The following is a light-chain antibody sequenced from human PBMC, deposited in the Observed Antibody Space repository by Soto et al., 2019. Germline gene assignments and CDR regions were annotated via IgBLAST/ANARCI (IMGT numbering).Light chain of an antibody. Sequence: QSVLTQSPSVSGAPGQRVTISCTGSSSNIGAGYDVHWYKQLPGTAPKLLIYGNTNRPSGVPDRFSGSKSGTSASLAITGLQAEDEADYYCHSYDSSLSGSVFGGGTKLTVL. V-gene: IGLV1-40*01. CDR1: SSNIGAGYD. CDR2: GNT. J-gene: IGLJ3*02. CDR3: HSYDSSLSGSV.